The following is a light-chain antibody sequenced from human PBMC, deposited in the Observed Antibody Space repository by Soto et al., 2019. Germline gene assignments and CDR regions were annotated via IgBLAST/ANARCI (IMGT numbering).Light chain of an antibody. CDR1: QTVGSNY. Sequence: EIVLTQSPGTLSLSPGERATLSCRASQTVGSNYLAWFQQKPGQAPRLLIYEASSRATGIPDRFSGSGSGTDVTLTINRLEPEDFAVFYCQQYAYSPRTFGQGTRVEIK. CDR2: EAS. V-gene: IGKV3-20*01. J-gene: IGKJ1*01. CDR3: QQYAYSPRT.